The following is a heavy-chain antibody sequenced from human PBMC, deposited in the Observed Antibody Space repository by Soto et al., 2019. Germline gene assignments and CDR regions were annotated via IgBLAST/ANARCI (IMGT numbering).Heavy chain of an antibody. D-gene: IGHD1-26*01. CDR2: ISGSGGST. V-gene: IGHV3-23*01. CDR3: AKGIPSAWELPDEYFQH. CDR1: GFTFSSYA. Sequence: PGGSLRLSCAASGFTFSSYAMSWVRQAPGKGLEWVSAISGSGGSTYYADSVKGRFTISRDNSKNTLYLQMNSLRAEDTAVYYCAKGIPSAWELPDEYFQHWGQGTLVTVSS. J-gene: IGHJ1*01.